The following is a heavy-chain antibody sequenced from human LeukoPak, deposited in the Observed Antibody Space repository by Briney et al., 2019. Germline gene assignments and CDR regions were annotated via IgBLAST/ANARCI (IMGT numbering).Heavy chain of an antibody. CDR3: AKIRSSIVVVPAATFDY. D-gene: IGHD2-2*01. Sequence: GGSLRLSCAASGFTFSSYAMSWVRQAPGKGLEWVSAISGSGGSTYYADSVKGRFTISRDNSKNTLYLQMNSLRAEDTAVYYCAKIRSSIVVVPAATFDYWGQGTLVTVSS. V-gene: IGHV3-23*01. J-gene: IGHJ4*02. CDR1: GFTFSSYA. CDR2: ISGSGGST.